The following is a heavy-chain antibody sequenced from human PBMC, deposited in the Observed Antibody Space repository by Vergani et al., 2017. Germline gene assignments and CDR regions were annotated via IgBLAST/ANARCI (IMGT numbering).Heavy chain of an antibody. V-gene: IGHV3-21*01. Sequence: EVQLLESGGSLKQPGGSVRLSCAASGFTFSTYAMHWVRQAPGKGLEWVSSISSSSSYIYYADSVKGRFTISRDNAKNSLYLQMNSLRAEDTAVYYCARPLIGLHAFDIWGQGTMVTVSS. CDR1: GFTFSTYA. J-gene: IGHJ3*02. CDR2: ISSSSSYI. CDR3: ARPLIGLHAFDI. D-gene: IGHD3-16*01.